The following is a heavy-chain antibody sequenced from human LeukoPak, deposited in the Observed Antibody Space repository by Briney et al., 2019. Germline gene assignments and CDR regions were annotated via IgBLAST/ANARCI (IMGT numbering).Heavy chain of an antibody. CDR1: GFTFSSYG. D-gene: IGHD2-2*01. CDR3: AKERGSTTHFDY. V-gene: IGHV3-30*18. Sequence: PGRSLRLSCAASGFTFSSYGMHWVRQAPGKGLEWVTVISFDGHTNYTDSVKGRFTISRDNSKNTLYLQMNGLRDEDTVVYYCAKERGSTTHFDYWGQGTLVTVSS. CDR2: ISFDGHT. J-gene: IGHJ4*02.